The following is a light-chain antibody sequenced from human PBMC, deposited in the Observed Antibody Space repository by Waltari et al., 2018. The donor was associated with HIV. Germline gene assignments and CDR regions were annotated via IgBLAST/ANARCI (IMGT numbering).Light chain of an antibody. CDR2: VDV. V-gene: IGLV3-21*02. CDR3: QVWDSGSEPPVV. J-gene: IGLJ2*01. Sequence: YVLPQPPSVSVAPGQTARITCGGHNIRTKSVPWSQQKQGKAPVLVVYVDVDLPSGIPERFSGSNSGNTATLTISRVDAGDEADYYCQVWDSGSEPPVVFGGGTKLTVL. CDR1: NIRTKS.